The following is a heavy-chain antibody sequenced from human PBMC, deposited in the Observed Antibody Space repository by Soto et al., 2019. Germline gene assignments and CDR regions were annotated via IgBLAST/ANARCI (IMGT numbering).Heavy chain of an antibody. Sequence: EESLKISCKGSGYSFAGYWITWVRQKPGKGLEWMGRIDPSDSQTYYSPSFRGHVTISVTKSVTTVFLQWSSLRASDTAMYYCARQIYASDKGPNFPYNFASWGQAPRVTLSS. CDR1: GYSFAGYW. CDR2: IDPSDSQT. CDR3: ARQIYASDKGPNFPYNFAS. V-gene: IGHV5-10-1*01. D-gene: IGHD2-2*01. J-gene: IGHJ4*02.